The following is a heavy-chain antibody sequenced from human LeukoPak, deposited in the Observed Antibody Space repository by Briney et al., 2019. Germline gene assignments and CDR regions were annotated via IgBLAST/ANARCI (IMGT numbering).Heavy chain of an antibody. CDR1: GYTFTSYG. J-gene: IGHJ3*02. V-gene: IGHV1-18*01. CDR3: ARGGRPYYDFWSGYDAFDI. D-gene: IGHD3-3*01. Sequence: GASVKVSCKASGYTFTSYGISWVRQAPGQGLEWMGWISAYNGNTNYAQKLQGRVTMTTDTSTSTAYMELRSLRSDDTAVYYCARGGRPYYDFWSGYDAFDIWGQGTMVTVSS. CDR2: ISAYNGNT.